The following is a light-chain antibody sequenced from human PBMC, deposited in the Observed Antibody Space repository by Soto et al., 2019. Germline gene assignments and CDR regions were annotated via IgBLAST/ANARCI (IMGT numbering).Light chain of an antibody. CDR2: AAS. CDR3: QQYNNWPLC. J-gene: IGKJ4*01. Sequence: EIVMTQSPATLSVSPGETATLSCRASQRVNSDLAWYQQKPGQTPRLLIHAASTRATGIPVRFSGSGSGTEFTLTISSLQSEDFAIYYCQQYNNWPLCFGGGTKVEIK. V-gene: IGKV3-15*01. CDR1: QRVNSD.